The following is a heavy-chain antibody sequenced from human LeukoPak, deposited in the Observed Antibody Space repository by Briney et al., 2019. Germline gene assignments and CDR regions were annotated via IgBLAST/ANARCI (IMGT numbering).Heavy chain of an antibody. CDR1: GGSISNYY. V-gene: IGHV4-4*07. J-gene: IGHJ4*02. Sequence: SETLSLTCSVSGGSISNYYWSWMRQPEGQGLEWIGRRYTSRSTNYNPSLMNRLTMSGYTSKYQFSLRLTSVTAADTALYYCARGDSSNSLEYYCGQGTLVTVSS. CDR3: ARGDSSNSLEYY. CDR2: RYTSRST. D-gene: IGHD6-13*01.